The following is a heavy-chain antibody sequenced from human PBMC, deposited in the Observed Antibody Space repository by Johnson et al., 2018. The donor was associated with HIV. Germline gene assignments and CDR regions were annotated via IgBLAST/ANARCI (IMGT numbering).Heavy chain of an antibody. Sequence: VQLVESGGGVVQPGRSLRLSCAASGFTFSSYGMHWVRQAPGKGLEWVAVISYDGSNKYYADSVKGRFPISRDNSKNTLYLQMNSLRAEDTAVYYCARDVGTYLVFDGEYLNAFDIWGQGTMVTVSS. J-gene: IGHJ3*02. CDR2: ISYDGSNK. D-gene: IGHD1-1*01. CDR1: GFTFSSYG. V-gene: IGHV3-30*03. CDR3: ARDVGTYLVFDGEYLNAFDI.